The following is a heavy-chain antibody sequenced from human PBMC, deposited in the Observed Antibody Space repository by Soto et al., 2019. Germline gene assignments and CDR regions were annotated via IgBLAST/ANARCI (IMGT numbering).Heavy chain of an antibody. Sequence: SETLSLTCAVYGGSFSGYYWSWIRQPPGKGLEWIGEINHSGSTNYNPSLKSRVTISVDTSKNQFSLKLSSVTAADTAVYYCARVSIFGVVIIRLFDYWGQGTLVTVSS. CDR1: GGSFSGYY. D-gene: IGHD3-3*01. CDR3: ARVSIFGVVIIRLFDY. V-gene: IGHV4-34*01. J-gene: IGHJ4*02. CDR2: INHSGST.